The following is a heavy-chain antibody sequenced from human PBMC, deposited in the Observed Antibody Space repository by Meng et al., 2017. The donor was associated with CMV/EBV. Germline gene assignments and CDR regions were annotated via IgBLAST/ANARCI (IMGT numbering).Heavy chain of an antibody. CDR2: IYYSGST. J-gene: IGHJ6*02. Sequence: ESLKISCTVSGGSISSYYWSWIRQPPGKGLEWIGYIYYSGSTNYNPSLKSRVTISADTSKNQLSLKLSSVTAADTAVYYCARYSWNFDYYYGMDVWGQGTTVTVSS. D-gene: IGHD1-7*01. CDR3: ARYSWNFDYYYGMDV. CDR1: GGSISSYY. V-gene: IGHV4-59*01.